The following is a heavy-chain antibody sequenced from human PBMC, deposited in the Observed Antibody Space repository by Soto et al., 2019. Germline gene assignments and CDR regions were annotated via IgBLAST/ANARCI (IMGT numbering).Heavy chain of an antibody. CDR3: ATDGQYNWNPRQEYYFDY. V-gene: IGHV3-30*03. CDR1: GFTFSSYG. D-gene: IGHD1-1*01. CDR2: ISYDGSNK. J-gene: IGHJ4*02. Sequence: QVQLVESGGGVVQPGRSLRLSCAASGFTFSSYGMHWVRQAPGKGLEWVAVISYDGSNKYYADSVKGRFTISRDNSKNTLYRQMNSLRAEDPAVYYCATDGQYNWNPRQEYYFDYWGQGTLVTVSS.